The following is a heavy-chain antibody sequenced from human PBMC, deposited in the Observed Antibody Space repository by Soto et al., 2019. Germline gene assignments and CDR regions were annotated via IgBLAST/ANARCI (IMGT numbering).Heavy chain of an antibody. V-gene: IGHV4-59*08. CDR1: GGSISSYY. CDR3: ARHEPLHGDYDY. D-gene: IGHD4-17*01. CDR2: SYYSGST. J-gene: IGHJ4*02. Sequence: SETLSLTCTFSGGSISSYYWSWIRQPPGKGLEWIGYSYYSGSTNYNPSLKSRVTISVDTSKNQFSLKLSSVTAADTAVYYCARHEPLHGDYDYWGQGTLVTVSS.